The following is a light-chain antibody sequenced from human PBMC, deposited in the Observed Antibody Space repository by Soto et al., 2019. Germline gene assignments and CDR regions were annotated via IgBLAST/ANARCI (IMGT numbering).Light chain of an antibody. CDR1: QSISSW. J-gene: IGKJ1*01. CDR3: QQYTAVWT. V-gene: IGKV1-5*03. Sequence: DIQMTQSPSTLSASVGDRVTITCRASQSISSWLAWYQQKPGKAPKLLIYKASSLESGVPSRFSGSGSGTVFTLTISSLQPDDFATYYCQQYTAVWTFGQGTKVEIK. CDR2: KAS.